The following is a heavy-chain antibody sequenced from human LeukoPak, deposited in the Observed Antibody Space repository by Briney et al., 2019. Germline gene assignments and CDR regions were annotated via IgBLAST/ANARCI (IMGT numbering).Heavy chain of an antibody. CDR3: ARDRSNGDYAFDY. V-gene: IGHV3-21*01. D-gene: IGHD4-17*01. Sequence: GGSLRLSCAASEFTFSSYDMNWVRQAPGKGLEWVSSISSYSSYIYYADSVKGRFTISRDNAKNSLYLQVNSLRAEDTAVYYCARDRSNGDYAFDYWGQGAVVTVSS. J-gene: IGHJ4*02. CDR1: EFTFSSYD. CDR2: ISSYSSYI.